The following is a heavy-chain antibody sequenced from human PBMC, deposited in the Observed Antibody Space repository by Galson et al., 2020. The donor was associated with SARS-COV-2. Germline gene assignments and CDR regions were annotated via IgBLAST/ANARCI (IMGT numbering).Heavy chain of an antibody. CDR2: ISYDGVNK. Sequence: GGSLRLSCAASGFTFSSYAMHWVRQAPGKGLEWVAFISYDGVNKDYADSVKGRFTISRDNSKNTHYLQMNSLRVEDTAVYYCARDSGHSSSCFVGYGGQGPRVTGSS. CDR3: ARDSGHSSSCFVGY. D-gene: IGHD6-6*01. V-gene: IGHV3-30*04. J-gene: IGHJ4*02. CDR1: GFTFSSYA.